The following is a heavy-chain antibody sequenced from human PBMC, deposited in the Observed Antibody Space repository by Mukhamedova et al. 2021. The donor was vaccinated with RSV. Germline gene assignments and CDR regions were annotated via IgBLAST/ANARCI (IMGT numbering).Heavy chain of an antibody. CDR2: GSGGST. V-gene: IGHV3-23*01. J-gene: IGHJ4*02. Sequence: GSGGSTYYVDSVKGRFTISRDNYKNTLYLQMNSLRAEDTAVYYCAKEGHPLLWFGESTYYFDYWGQGTLVTVSS. CDR3: AKEGHPLLWFGESTYYFDY. D-gene: IGHD3-10*01.